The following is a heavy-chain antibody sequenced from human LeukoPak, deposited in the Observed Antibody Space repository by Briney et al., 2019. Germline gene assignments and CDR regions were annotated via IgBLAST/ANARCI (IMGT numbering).Heavy chain of an antibody. J-gene: IGHJ3*02. V-gene: IGHV3-33*01. CDR3: ARVNRGDAFDI. D-gene: IGHD3-16*02. Sequence: GGSLRLSCAASGFTFSSYGMHWVRQAPGKGLEWVAVIWYDGRNKFYADSLKGRFAISRDNSKNTLYLQMNSLRAEDTAVYYCARVNRGDAFDIWGQGTLVTVSS. CDR1: GFTFSSYG. CDR2: IWYDGRNK.